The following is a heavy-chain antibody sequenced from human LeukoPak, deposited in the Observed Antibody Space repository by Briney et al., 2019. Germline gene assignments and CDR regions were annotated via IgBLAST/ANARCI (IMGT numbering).Heavy chain of an antibody. Sequence: GGSLRLSCAASGFTFSSYWMHWVRHPPRKGLVWVSHINPDGRTTTYADSVKGRFTISRDNAQNTLYLQMNSLRAEDTAVYYCARGPLLQDYWGQGPPAPVSS. CDR1: GFTFSSYW. CDR3: ARGPLLQDY. CDR2: INPDGRTT. J-gene: IGHJ4*02. D-gene: IGHD4-11*01. V-gene: IGHV3-74*01.